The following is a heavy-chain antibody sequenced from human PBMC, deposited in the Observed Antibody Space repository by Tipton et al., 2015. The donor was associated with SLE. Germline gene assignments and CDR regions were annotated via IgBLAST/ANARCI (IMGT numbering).Heavy chain of an antibody. CDR2: INLDGSGT. Sequence: SLRLSCVASGFAFSSHWMHWVRQAPGKGLVWVSRINLDGSGTSGTIYADSVKGRFTVSRDNAQDTLFLQMNSLRAEDSGVYYCARAFRLGLDSFDIWGQGTTVTVSA. V-gene: IGHV3-74*01. CDR1: GFAFSSHW. D-gene: IGHD3/OR15-3a*01. CDR3: ARAFRLGLDSFDI. J-gene: IGHJ3*02.